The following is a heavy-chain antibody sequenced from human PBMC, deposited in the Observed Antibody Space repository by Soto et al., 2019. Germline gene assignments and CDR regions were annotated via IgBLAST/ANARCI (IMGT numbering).Heavy chain of an antibody. Sequence: PSATLSLTGTGSGGSISRDYWSWIRQPPGKGLEWIGYIYYSGSTNYNPSLKSRVTISVDTSKNQFSLNLSSVTAADTAVYYCARDQNGSGNYYTRYFDYWGQGTLVTVSS. CDR3: ARDQNGSGNYYTRYFDY. CDR1: GGSISRDY. CDR2: IYYSGST. D-gene: IGHD3-10*01. J-gene: IGHJ4*02. V-gene: IGHV4-59*12.